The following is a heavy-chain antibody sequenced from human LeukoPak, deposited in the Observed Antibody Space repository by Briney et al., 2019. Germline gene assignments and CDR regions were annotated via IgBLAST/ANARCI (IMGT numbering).Heavy chain of an antibody. V-gene: IGHV4-59*01. Sequence: PSGTLSLTCTGSGGSISSYYWSWVRQPPGKGLEWIGYIYYSGSTNYNPSLKSRVTISVDTSKNQFSLKLSSVTAADTAVYYCARGDYYDSSDNFDYWGQGTLVTVSS. CDR1: GGSISSYY. CDR2: IYYSGST. CDR3: ARGDYYDSSDNFDY. D-gene: IGHD3-22*01. J-gene: IGHJ4*02.